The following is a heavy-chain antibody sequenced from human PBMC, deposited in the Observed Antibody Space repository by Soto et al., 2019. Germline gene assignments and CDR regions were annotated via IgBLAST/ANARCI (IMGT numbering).Heavy chain of an antibody. CDR3: AKDYNGDYGYFDY. V-gene: IGHV3-23*01. D-gene: IGHD4-17*01. CDR1: GFIVSSSY. CDR2: ISGSGGST. J-gene: IGHJ4*02. Sequence: PGGSLRLSCAASGFIVSSSYMTWVRQAPGKGLEWVSAISGSGGSTYYADSVKGRFTISRDNSKNTLYLQMNSLRAEDTAVYYCAKDYNGDYGYFDYWGQGTLVTVSS.